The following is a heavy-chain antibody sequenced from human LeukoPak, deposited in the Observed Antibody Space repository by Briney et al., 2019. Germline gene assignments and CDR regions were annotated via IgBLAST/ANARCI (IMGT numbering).Heavy chain of an antibody. D-gene: IGHD4-11*01. J-gene: IGHJ4*02. Sequence: GGSLRLSCAASGFTFSSSAMSWVRQAPGKGLEWVSTISGSDSSTHYADSVKGRFTISRDNSKNTLYLQMNSLRADDTAVYYCTTGYSIDYWGQGTLVTVSS. V-gene: IGHV3-23*01. CDR3: TTGYSIDY. CDR1: GFTFSSSA. CDR2: ISGSDSST.